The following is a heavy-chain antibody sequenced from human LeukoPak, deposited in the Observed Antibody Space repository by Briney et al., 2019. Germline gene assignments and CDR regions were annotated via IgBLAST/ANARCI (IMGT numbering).Heavy chain of an antibody. CDR3: ARAPFRYDSSGYYYTDFDY. D-gene: IGHD3-22*01. J-gene: IGHJ4*02. CDR2: IYYSGST. CDR1: GGSISSGGYY. Sequence: SETLPLTCTVSGGSISSGGYYWSWIRQHPGKGLEWIGYIYYSGSTYYNPSLKSRVTISVDTSKNQFSLKLSSATAADTAVYYCARAPFRYDSSGYYYTDFDYWGQGTLVTVSS. V-gene: IGHV4-31*03.